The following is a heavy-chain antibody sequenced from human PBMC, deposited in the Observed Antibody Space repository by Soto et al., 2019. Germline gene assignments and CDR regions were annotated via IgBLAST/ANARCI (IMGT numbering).Heavy chain of an antibody. Sequence: QVQLVESGGGVVQPGRSLRLSCAASGFTFSSYAMHWVRQAPGKGLEWVAVISYDGSNKYYADSVKGRFTISRDNSKNTLYLQMNSLRAEDTAVYYCARDSPWYSSSWCGFDYWGQGTLVTVSS. J-gene: IGHJ4*02. D-gene: IGHD6-13*01. CDR3: ARDSPWYSSSWCGFDY. V-gene: IGHV3-30-3*01. CDR1: GFTFSSYA. CDR2: ISYDGSNK.